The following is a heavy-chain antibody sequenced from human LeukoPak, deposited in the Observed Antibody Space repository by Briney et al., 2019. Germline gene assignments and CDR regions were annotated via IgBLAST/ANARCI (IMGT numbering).Heavy chain of an antibody. CDR3: ARDISGSYDY. CDR2: MNVISGGT. CDR1: GYTFDDYD. Sequence: GASMKVSCKTSGYTFDDYDIHWVRQAPGEGLEWAGRMNVISGGTTYAQRCQGRVTMTRNTSITTAYMELSRLRSDDTALYYCARDISGSYDYWGPGTRVTVSS. D-gene: IGHD1-26*01. V-gene: IGHV1-2*02. J-gene: IGHJ4*02.